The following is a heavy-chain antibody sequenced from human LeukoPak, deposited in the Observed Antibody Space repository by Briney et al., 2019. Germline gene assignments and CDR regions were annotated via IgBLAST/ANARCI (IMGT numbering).Heavy chain of an antibody. V-gene: IGHV4-34*01. J-gene: IGHJ4*02. CDR3: TRGKTVTFEN. CDR2: TSDRGTT. CDR1: GESMSTFF. Sequence: SETLSLTCAVYGESMSTFFWNWIRQPPRKGLEGIGETSDRGTTTYNSAFKSRVTISLDTSKRRFALTLTSVTAADTAVYYCTRGKTVTFENWGQGSLVTVSS. D-gene: IGHD2-21*02.